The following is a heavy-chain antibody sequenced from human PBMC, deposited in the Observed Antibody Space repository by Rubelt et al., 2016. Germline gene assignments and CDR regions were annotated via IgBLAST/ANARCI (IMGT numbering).Heavy chain of an antibody. CDR2: IYYSGST. Sequence: QLQLQESGPGLVKPSETLSLTCTVSGGSISSSSYYWGWIRQPPGKGLEWLGSIYYSGSTTYNPSLKIRVTITVETSKNQFARRLSSWTEADTAVYYGARAYYYGSGSYFPVDYWGQGTPVTVSS. CDR3: ARAYYYGSGSYFPVDY. CDR1: GGSISSSSYY. J-gene: IGHJ4*02. D-gene: IGHD3-10*01. V-gene: IGHV4-39*07.